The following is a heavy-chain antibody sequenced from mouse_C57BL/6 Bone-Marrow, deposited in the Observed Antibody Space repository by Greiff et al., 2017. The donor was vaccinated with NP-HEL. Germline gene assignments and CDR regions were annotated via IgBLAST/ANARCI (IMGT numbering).Heavy chain of an antibody. V-gene: IGHV5-4*01. D-gene: IGHD2-2*01. CDR2: ISDGGSYT. J-gene: IGHJ1*03. CDR3: ARDDGYDEDWYFDV. CDR1: GFTFSSYA. Sequence: EVMLVESVGGLVKPGGSLKLSCAASGFTFSSYAMSWVRQTPEKRLEWVATISDGGSYTYYPDNVKGRFTISRDNAKNNLYLQMSHLKSEDTAMYYCARDDGYDEDWYFDVWGTGTTVTVSS.